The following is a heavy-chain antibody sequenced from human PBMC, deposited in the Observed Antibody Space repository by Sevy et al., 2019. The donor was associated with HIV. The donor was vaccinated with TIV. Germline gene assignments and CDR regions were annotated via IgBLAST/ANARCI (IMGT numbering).Heavy chain of an antibody. CDR1: GFTFSDSW. Sequence: GGSLRLSCAASGFTFSDSWMTWVRQGPGKGLKWVANINQAGSDKYYVDSVRGRFTISRDNAKNSLYLQMNSLRVEDTALYYCAGGGFLSRYWGQGSLVTVSS. CDR2: INQAGSDK. D-gene: IGHD2-15*01. J-gene: IGHJ4*02. CDR3: AGGGFLSRY. V-gene: IGHV3-7*01.